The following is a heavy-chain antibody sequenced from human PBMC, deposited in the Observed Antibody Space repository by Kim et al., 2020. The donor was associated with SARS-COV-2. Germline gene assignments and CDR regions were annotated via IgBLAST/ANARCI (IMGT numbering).Heavy chain of an antibody. Sequence: SETLSLTCTVSGGSISSSSYYWGWIRQPPGKGLEWIGSIYYSGSTYYNPSLKSRVTISVDTSKNQFSLKLSSVTAADTAVYYCARGSGPRDVLRYFDWPKKYNWFDPWGQGTLVTVSS. J-gene: IGHJ5*02. D-gene: IGHD3-9*01. CDR3: ARGSGPRDVLRYFDWPKKYNWFDP. CDR2: IYYSGST. CDR1: GGSISSSSYY. V-gene: IGHV4-39*07.